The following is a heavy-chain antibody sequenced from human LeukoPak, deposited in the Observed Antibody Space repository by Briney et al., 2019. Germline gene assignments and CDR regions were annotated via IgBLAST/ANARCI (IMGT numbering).Heavy chain of an antibody. J-gene: IGHJ5*02. CDR3: ARGGYFDWLFVRLGAFDP. V-gene: IGHV4-39*07. D-gene: IGHD3-9*01. Sequence: PSETLSLTCTVSGGPISSSSYYWGWIRQPPGKGLEWIGSILYSGSTYYNPSLKSRVTISVDTSKNQFSLKLSSVTAADTAVYYCARGGYFDWLFVRLGAFDPWGQGTLVTVSS. CDR1: GGPISSSSYY. CDR2: ILYSGST.